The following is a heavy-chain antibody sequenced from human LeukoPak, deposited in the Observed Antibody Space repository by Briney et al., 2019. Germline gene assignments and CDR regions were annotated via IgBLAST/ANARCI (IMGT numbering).Heavy chain of an antibody. CDR2: ISAGGGTT. V-gene: IGHV3-23*01. CDR3: AKAEGSGNQPFDY. CDR1: GFTFSSYV. Sequence: GGSLRLSCAVSGFTFSSYVMSWVRQAPGKGLEWVSHISAGGGTTFYADSVKGRFTISRDNSKNTLFLQMNSLRAEDTAVYYCAKAEGSGNQPFDYWGQGTLVTVSS. J-gene: IGHJ4*02. D-gene: IGHD3-10*01.